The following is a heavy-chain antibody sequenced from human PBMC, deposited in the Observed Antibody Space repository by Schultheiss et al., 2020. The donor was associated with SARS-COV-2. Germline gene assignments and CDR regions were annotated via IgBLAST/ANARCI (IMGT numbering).Heavy chain of an antibody. D-gene: IGHD5-18*01. CDR2: IYSSGST. CDR1: GGSISSGGYY. V-gene: IGHV4-61*08. Sequence: SETLSLTCTVSGGSISSGGYYWSWIRQPPGKGLEWIGYIYSSGSTNYNPSLKSRVTISVDTSKNQFSLKLSSVTAADTAVYYCARDRKGDTGYNWFDPWGQGTLVTVSS. CDR3: ARDRKGDTGYNWFDP. J-gene: IGHJ5*02.